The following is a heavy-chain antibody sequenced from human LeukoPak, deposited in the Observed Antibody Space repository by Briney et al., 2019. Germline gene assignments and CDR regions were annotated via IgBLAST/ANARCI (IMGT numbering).Heavy chain of an antibody. J-gene: IGHJ5*02. CDR3: AKNLAVDGAYFDP. V-gene: IGHV3-74*01. CDR2: INTDGSTT. CDR1: GFTFSGYW. Sequence: PGGSLRLSCAASGFTFSGYWMYWVRQAPGKGLVWVSLINTDGSTTGYADSVKGRFTISRDNAKNTLYLQMNSLRADDTAVYYCAKNLAVDGAYFDPWGQGTLVTASS. D-gene: IGHD6-19*01.